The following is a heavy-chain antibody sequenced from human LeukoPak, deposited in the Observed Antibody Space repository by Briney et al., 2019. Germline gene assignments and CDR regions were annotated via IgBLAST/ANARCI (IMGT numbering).Heavy chain of an antibody. CDR2: INPSGGST. D-gene: IGHD3-22*01. CDR3: ARDRGHYDSSGYYNWFDP. J-gene: IGHJ5*02. V-gene: IGHV1-46*01. Sequence: ASVKVSCKASGYTFTSYYMHWVRQAPGQGLEWMGIINPSGGSTSYAQKFQGRVTMTRDMSTSTVYMELSSLRSEDTAVYYCARDRGHYDSSGYYNWFDPWGQGTLVTVSS. CDR1: GYTFTSYY.